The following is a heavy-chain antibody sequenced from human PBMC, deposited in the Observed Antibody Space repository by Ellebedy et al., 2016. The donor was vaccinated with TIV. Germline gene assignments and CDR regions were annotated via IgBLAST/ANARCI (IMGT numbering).Heavy chain of an antibody. J-gene: IGHJ4*02. V-gene: IGHV3-30*07. CDR3: ARQMLRIAMALDF. CDR2: TSYDGGRE. CDR1: RFTFSSHE. D-gene: IGHD3-10*01. Sequence: GESLKISCAASRFTFSSHEMFWVRQAPGKGLEWVAATSYDGGREYYADSVKGRFTISRDNSRNTMFLQMNSLRTEDTAVYFCARQMLRIAMALDFWGKGTLVIVSS.